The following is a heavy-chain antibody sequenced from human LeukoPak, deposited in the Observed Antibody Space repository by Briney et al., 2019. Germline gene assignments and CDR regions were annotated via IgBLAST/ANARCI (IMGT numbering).Heavy chain of an antibody. CDR1: GGSISSSSYY. CDR3: ARHRAIYGSGLHI. CDR2: IYYSGST. D-gene: IGHD3-10*01. Sequence: SETLSLTCTVSGGSISSSSYYWGWIRQPPGKGLEWIGSIYYSGSTYYNPSLKSRVTISVDTSKNQFSLKLSSVAAADTAVYYCARHRAIYGSGLHIWGQGTMVTVSS. J-gene: IGHJ3*02. V-gene: IGHV4-39*01.